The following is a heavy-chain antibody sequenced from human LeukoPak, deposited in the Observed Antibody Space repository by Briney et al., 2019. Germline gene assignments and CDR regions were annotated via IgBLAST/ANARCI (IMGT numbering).Heavy chain of an antibody. CDR3: ARDGRENRPPYMEWLVLSGNNWFDP. Sequence: ASVKVSCKASGYTFTSYYMHWVRQAPGQGLEWMGIINPSGGSTSYAQKFQGRVTMTRDTSTSTVYMGLSSLRSEDTAVYYCARDGRENRPPYMEWLVLSGNNWFDPWGQGTLVTVSS. CDR1: GYTFTSYY. D-gene: IGHD6-19*01. V-gene: IGHV1-46*01. J-gene: IGHJ5*02. CDR2: INPSGGST.